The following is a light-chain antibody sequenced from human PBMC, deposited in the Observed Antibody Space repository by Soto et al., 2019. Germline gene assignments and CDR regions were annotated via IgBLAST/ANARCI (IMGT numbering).Light chain of an antibody. J-gene: IGKJ4*01. Sequence: DIKLTQSPSSLSASVGDRVSITCRASQSISSWLAWYQHRPGKAPKLLIYGASSLLTGVPSRFSGSGSGTTFTLTITNLQPEDFAIYYCQQSKSFPRTFGGRTRVEIK. CDR3: QQSKSFPRT. CDR1: QSISSW. CDR2: GAS. V-gene: IGKV1D-12*01.